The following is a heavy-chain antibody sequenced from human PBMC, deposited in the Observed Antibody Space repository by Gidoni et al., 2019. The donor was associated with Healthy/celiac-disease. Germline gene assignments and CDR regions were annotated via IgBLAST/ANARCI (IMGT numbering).Heavy chain of an antibody. CDR1: GFTVSSNY. J-gene: IGHJ4*01. CDR3: ARGTDFWSGYNPAGSDDY. D-gene: IGHD3-3*01. CDR2: IHSGGST. Sequence: EVQLVESGGGLIQPGGSLRLSCAASGFTVSSNYMSWVRQAPGKGLAWVSVIHSGGSTYYADSVKGRFTISRDNSKNTLYLQMNSLRAEDTAVYYCARGTDFWSGYNPAGSDDYWGQGTLVTVSS. V-gene: IGHV3-53*01.